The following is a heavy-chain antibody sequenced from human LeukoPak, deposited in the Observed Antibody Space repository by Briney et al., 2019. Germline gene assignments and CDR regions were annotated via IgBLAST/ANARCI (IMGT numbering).Heavy chain of an antibody. CDR2: IKHDGSEK. D-gene: IGHD3-3*01. CDR1: GSIFTNYF. CDR3: ATDRGWRTSGYYLYYFEY. J-gene: IGHJ4*02. Sequence: GGSLRLSCAASGSIFTNYFMSWVRQAPGKGLEWVASIKHDGSEKYYVDSVRGRFTISRDNTMNSLYLQMSSLRAEDTAVYYCATDRGWRTSGYYLYYFEYWGQGTLVTFSS. V-gene: IGHV3-7*01.